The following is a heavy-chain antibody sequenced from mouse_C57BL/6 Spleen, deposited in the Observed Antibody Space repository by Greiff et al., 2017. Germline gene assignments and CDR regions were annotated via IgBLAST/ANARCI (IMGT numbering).Heavy chain of an antibody. J-gene: IGHJ4*01. CDR1: GYTFTSYW. V-gene: IGHV1-52*01. Sequence: QVQLQQPGAELVRPGSSVKLSCKASGYTFTSYWMHWVKQRPIQGLEWIGNIDPSDSETHYNQKFKDKATVTVDKSSSTAYMQLSSLTSEDSAVYYCARSGVLRRRGYYAMDYWGQGTSVTVSS. CDR2: IDPSDSET. D-gene: IGHD2-4*01. CDR3: ARSGVLRRRGYYAMDY.